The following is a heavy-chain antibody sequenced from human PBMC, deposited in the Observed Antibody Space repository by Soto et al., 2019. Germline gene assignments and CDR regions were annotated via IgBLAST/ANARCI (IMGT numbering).Heavy chain of an antibody. CDR2: ISGSGT. V-gene: IGHV3-23*01. CDR3: AKSEWYYDTSAYMN. Sequence: EVQLLESGGGLVQPGGSLRLSCAASGFTFSTYAMSWVRQAPGKGLEWVSAISGSGTYYADSVKGRFTISRDNSKNTLFLQMNSLRAEDTAVYYCAKSEWYYDTSAYMNWGQGTLVTVSS. J-gene: IGHJ4*02. D-gene: IGHD3-22*01. CDR1: GFTFSTYA.